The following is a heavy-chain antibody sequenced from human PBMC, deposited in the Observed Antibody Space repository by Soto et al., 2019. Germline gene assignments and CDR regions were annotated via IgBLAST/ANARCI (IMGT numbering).Heavy chain of an antibody. CDR2: ISSSSSYI. D-gene: IGHD3-10*01. CDR1: GFTFSRYS. Sequence: GGSLRLSCAASGFTFSRYSMNWVRQAPGKGLEWVSSISSSSSYIYYADSVKGRFTISRDNAKSSLYLQMNSLRAEDTAVYYCARDFEADPRFQMVGGDSGAYDIWGQGTMDTGSS. J-gene: IGHJ3*02. CDR3: ARDFEADPRFQMVGGDSGAYDI. V-gene: IGHV3-21*04.